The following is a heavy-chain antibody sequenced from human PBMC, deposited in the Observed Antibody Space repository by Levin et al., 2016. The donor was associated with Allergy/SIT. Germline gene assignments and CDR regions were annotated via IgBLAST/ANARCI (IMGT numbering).Heavy chain of an antibody. D-gene: IGHD6-6*01. CDR1: GGSISSYY. Sequence: SETLSLTCTVSGGSISSYYWSWIRQPPGKGLEWIGYIYYSGSTNYNPSLKSRVTISVDTSKNQFSLKLSSVTAADTAVYYCAREAAGSSYPQLYYYYGMDVWGQGTTVTVSS. CDR2: IYYSGST. CDR3: AREAAGSSYPQLYYYYGMDV. J-gene: IGHJ6*02. V-gene: IGHV4-59*01.